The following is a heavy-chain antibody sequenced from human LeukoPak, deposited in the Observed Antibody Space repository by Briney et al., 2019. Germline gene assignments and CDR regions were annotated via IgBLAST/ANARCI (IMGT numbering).Heavy chain of an antibody. CDR2: IIPILGIA. CDR1: GGTFSSYT. Sequence: SVKVSCKASGGTFSSYTISWVRQAPGQGLESMGRIIPILGIANYAQKFQGRVTITADKSTSTAYMELSSLRSEDTAVYYCASWSPGHFDYWGQGTLVTVSS. CDR3: ASWSPGHFDY. V-gene: IGHV1-69*02. J-gene: IGHJ4*02. D-gene: IGHD1-14*01.